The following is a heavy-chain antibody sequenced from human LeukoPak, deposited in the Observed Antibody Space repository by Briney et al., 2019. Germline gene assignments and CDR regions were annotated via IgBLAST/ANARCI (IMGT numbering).Heavy chain of an antibody. V-gene: IGHV1-2*02. J-gene: IGHJ6*02. D-gene: IGHD3-16*01. CDR1: GYTFTDYY. CDR2: INPNSGGT. CDR3: ARGGEVGFYYGMDV. Sequence: ASVPDSFLASGYTFTDYYMHWVRQAAGKGLEGMGWINPNSGGTNYLQKFQGRVTRTRDTSISTAYMELSRLRSDDTAVYYCARGGEVGFYYGMDVWGQGTTVTVSS.